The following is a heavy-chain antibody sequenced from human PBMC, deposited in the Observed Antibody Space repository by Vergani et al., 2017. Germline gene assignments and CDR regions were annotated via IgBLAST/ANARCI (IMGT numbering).Heavy chain of an antibody. CDR2: IHYSENT. V-gene: IGHV4-59*11. CDR1: FDSIRNLY. CDR3: ASDTPSGQRADR. D-gene: IGHD2-15*01. Sequence: QVQLQESGPGLVKSSETLCLTCSVSFDSIRNLYCNWIRQPPGKGLEWIGSIHYSENTNYNPSLKTRVTISVDTSKNQFSLTLTSVTAADTAVYYCASDTPSGQRADRWGQGILVTVTS. J-gene: IGHJ5*02.